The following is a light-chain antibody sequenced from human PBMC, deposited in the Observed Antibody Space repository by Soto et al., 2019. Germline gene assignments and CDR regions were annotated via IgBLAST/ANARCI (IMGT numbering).Light chain of an antibody. V-gene: IGLV2-14*01. CDR1: SSDVGGYNY. CDR2: EVS. Sequence: QSALTQPACVSGSPGQSISISCTGTSSDVGGYNYVSWYQQHPGKAPRLMIYEVSNRPSGVSYRFSGSKSGNTASLAISGLQAEDEADYYCTSYTTSTTLVFGGGTKLTVL. CDR3: TSYTTSTTLV. J-gene: IGLJ2*01.